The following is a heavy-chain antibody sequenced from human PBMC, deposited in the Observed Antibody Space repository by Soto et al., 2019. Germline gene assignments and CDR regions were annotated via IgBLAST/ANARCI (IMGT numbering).Heavy chain of an antibody. Sequence: EVQVVESGGGLIQPGGSLRLSCEVSGFSVTANYMSWVRQAPGKGLEWVSVIYSGGSTYYIDSVKGRFSISRDISKNTPYLQMNSLRAEDTAVYYCHGYGYWGQGTLVTVSS. CDR1: GFSVTANY. V-gene: IGHV3-53*01. J-gene: IGHJ4*02. CDR3: HGYGY. D-gene: IGHD5-12*01. CDR2: IYSGGST.